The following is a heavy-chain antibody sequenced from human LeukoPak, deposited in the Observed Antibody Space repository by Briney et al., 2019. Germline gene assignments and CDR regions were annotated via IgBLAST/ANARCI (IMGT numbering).Heavy chain of an antibody. CDR2: ISGSGGST. V-gene: IGHV3-23*01. D-gene: IGHD3-22*01. CDR3: AKDGYYYDSSGYYNWFDP. CDR1: GFTFSSCA. Sequence: GGSLRLSCAASGFTFSSCAMSWVRQAPGKGLEWVSTISGSGGSTYYADSVKGRFTISRDNSKNTLYLQMNSLRAEDTAVYYCAKDGYYYDSSGYYNWFDPWGQGTLVTVSS. J-gene: IGHJ5*02.